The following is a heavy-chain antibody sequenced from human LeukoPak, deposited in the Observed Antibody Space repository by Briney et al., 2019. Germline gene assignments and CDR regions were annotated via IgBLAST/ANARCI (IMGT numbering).Heavy chain of an antibody. CDR1: GGSISSYY. Sequence: SETLSLTCTVSGGSISSYYWYWIRQPPGKGLEWIGYIYYSGSTNYNHSLKSRVIISVDASKNQFSLKLSSVTAADTAVYYCARSVGIIAAAENGENWFDPWGQGTLVTVSS. V-gene: IGHV4-59*01. CDR2: IYYSGST. CDR3: ARSVGIIAAAENGENWFDP. D-gene: IGHD6-25*01. J-gene: IGHJ5*02.